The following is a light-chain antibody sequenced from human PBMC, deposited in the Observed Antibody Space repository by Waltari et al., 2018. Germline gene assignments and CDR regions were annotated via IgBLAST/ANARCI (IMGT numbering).Light chain of an antibody. CDR3: FSYRSSSTWV. CDR1: SSDVGGYNY. Sequence: QSALTQPASVSESPGQSITISCSGTSSDVGGYNYVCWYQQHPGKAPKLIIYDVAKRPSWVAHRFSGSKSGNTASLTISGLQAEDEADYYCFSYRSSSTWVFGGGTKLTVL. V-gene: IGLV2-14*01. J-gene: IGLJ3*02. CDR2: DVA.